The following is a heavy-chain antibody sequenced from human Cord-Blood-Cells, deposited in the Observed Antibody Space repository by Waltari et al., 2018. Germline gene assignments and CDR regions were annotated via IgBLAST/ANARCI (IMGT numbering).Heavy chain of an antibody. V-gene: IGHV1-2*02. CDR3: ARVPNWNYAGVDY. Sequence: QVQLVQSGAEVKKPGASVKVSCKASGYTFTGYYMHWVRQAPGQGLEWMGWINPNRGGTNYAQKFQGRVTMTRDTSISTAYMELSRLRSDDTAVYYCARVPNWNYAGVDYWGQGTLVTVSS. J-gene: IGHJ4*02. CDR2: INPNRGGT. D-gene: IGHD1-7*01. CDR1: GYTFTGYY.